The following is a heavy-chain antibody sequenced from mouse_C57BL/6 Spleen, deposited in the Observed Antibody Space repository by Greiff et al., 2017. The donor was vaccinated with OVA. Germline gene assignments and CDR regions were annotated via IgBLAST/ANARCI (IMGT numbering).Heavy chain of an antibody. CDR3: AGDCGSSWFAY. D-gene: IGHD1-1*01. CDR1: GYTFTSYW. Sequence: VQLQQPGAELVRPGSSVKLSCKASGYTFTSYWMHWVKQRPIQGLEWIGNIDPSDSETHYNQKFKDKATLTVDKSSSTAYMQLSSLTSEDSAVYYCAGDCGSSWFAYWGQGTLVTVSA. J-gene: IGHJ3*01. V-gene: IGHV1-52*01. CDR2: IDPSDSET.